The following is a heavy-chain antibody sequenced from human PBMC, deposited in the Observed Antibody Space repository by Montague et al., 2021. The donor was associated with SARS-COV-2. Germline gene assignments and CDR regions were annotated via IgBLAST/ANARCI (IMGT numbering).Heavy chain of an antibody. CDR1: GFNFPRYC. Sequence: SLRLSCAASGFNFPRYCMHWVRQSPGQGLEWVARICDGVRRISYADSVRDRFTVSRDNAKNTLSLLMNNLSGEDTAVYYCVRDGGDDKHDWWFDLWGRGTHFSVSS. V-gene: IGHV3-74*01. D-gene: IGHD2-21*02. CDR2: ICDGVRRI. CDR3: VRDGGDDKHDWWFDL. J-gene: IGHJ2*01.